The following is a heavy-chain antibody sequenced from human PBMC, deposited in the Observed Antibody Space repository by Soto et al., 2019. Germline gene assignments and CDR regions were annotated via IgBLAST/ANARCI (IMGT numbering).Heavy chain of an antibody. V-gene: IGHV4-30-4*01. CDR2: VYYSGST. CDR1: GGSISSGDYY. CDR3: ARGCDGFNYYDLPKADY. Sequence: QVQLQESGPGLVKPSQTLSLTCTVSGGSISSGDYYWSWIRQPPGQGLEWIGYVYYSGSTYYNPSLKSRVTISVDTSKNQFSLKLSSVTAADTAVYYCARGCDGFNYYDLPKADYCGHGTLVTVSS. D-gene: IGHD3-22*01. J-gene: IGHJ4*01.